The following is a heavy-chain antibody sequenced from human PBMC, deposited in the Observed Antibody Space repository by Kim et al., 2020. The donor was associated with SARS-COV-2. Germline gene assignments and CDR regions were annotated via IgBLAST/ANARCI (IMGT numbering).Heavy chain of an antibody. Sequence: GGSLRLSCAASGFTFSSYWMCWVRQAPGKGLEWVAKIKGDGSEKHYVDSVKGRFTISRDNAKNSLSLQMNSLRADDTAVYYCARAADYGDFFIYQYALDVWGQGTTVTVSS. D-gene: IGHD4-17*01. CDR3: ARAADYGDFFIYQYALDV. CDR1: GFTFSSYW. J-gene: IGHJ6*02. V-gene: IGHV3-7*03. CDR2: IKGDGSEK.